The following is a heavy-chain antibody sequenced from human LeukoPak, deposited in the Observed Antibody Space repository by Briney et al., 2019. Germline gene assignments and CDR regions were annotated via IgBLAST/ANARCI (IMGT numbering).Heavy chain of an antibody. V-gene: IGHV3-30*04. CDR2: ISYDGSNK. CDR1: GFTFSSYA. J-gene: IGHJ4*02. CDR3: ARVGGSYSQSDY. Sequence: PGGSLRLSCAASGFTFSSYAMHWVRQAPGKGLEWVAVISYDGSNKYYADSVKGRFTISRDNSKNTLYLQMNSLRAEDTAVYYCARVGGSYSQSDYWGQGTLVTVSS. D-gene: IGHD1-26*01.